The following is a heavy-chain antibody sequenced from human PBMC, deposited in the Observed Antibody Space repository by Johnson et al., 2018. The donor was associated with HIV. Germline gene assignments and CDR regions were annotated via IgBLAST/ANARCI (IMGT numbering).Heavy chain of an antibody. CDR2: ISYDGSNK. J-gene: IGHJ3*02. CDR1: GFTFSSYA. CDR3: ARDSSNSFRFEMYAFDI. V-gene: IGHV3-30*04. D-gene: IGHD6-6*01. Sequence: QVQLVESGGGVVQPGRSLKLSCAASGFTFSSYAMHWVRQAPGKGLEWVAVISYDGSNKYYADSVKGRFTISRDNSKNTLYLQMNSLRAGDTAVYYCARDSSNSFRFEMYAFDIWGQGTMVTVSS.